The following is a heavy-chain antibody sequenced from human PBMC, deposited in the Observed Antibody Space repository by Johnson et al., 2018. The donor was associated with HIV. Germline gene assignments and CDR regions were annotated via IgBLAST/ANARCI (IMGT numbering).Heavy chain of an antibody. CDR3: ARGGGCGGDCYSGYDAFDI. CDR1: GFTFSRCG. J-gene: IGHJ3*02. Sequence: VQLVESGGGVVQPGGSLRLSCAASGFTFSRCGMHWIRQAPGKGLEWVSYISSSGSTIYYADSVKGRFTISRDNSWNTLSLEMKSLSAEDTAVYYCARGGGCGGDCYSGYDAFDIWGQGTKLTVSS. CDR2: ISSSGSTI. V-gene: IGHV3-48*01. D-gene: IGHD2-21*01.